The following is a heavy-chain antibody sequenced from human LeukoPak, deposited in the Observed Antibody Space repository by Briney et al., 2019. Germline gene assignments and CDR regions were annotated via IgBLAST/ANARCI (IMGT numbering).Heavy chain of an antibody. CDR3: AKDPRSGWYLEYYFGY. CDR1: GFTFSSYA. J-gene: IGHJ4*02. V-gene: IGHV3-30*04. D-gene: IGHD6-19*01. CDR2: ISYDGSNK. Sequence: PGGSLRLSCAASGFTFSSYAVHWVRQAPGKGLEWVAVISYDGSNKYYADSVKGRFTISRDNSKNTLYLQMNSLRAEDTAVYYCAKDPRSGWYLEYYFGYWGQGTLVTVSS.